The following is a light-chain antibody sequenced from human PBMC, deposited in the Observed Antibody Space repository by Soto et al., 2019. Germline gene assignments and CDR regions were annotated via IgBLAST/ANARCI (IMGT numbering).Light chain of an antibody. CDR1: SSNFGAGYD. CDR3: QSYDTSLSGAV. J-gene: IGLJ3*02. Sequence: QSVLTQPPSVSGSPGQRVTISCTGSSSNFGAGYDVHWYQQLPGTAPKLLIYDNNSRPSGVPDRFSASKSGTSASLAITGLQAEDEADYYCQSYDTSLSGAVFGGGTQLTVL. V-gene: IGLV1-40*01. CDR2: DNN.